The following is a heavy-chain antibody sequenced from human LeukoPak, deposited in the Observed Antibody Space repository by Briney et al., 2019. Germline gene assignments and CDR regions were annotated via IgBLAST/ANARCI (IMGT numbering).Heavy chain of an antibody. CDR1: GFTFSSYG. D-gene: IGHD3-10*01. J-gene: IGHJ4*02. V-gene: IGHV3-30*18. CDR3: AKPSGSYYNRIDY. Sequence: PGRSLRLSCAASGFTFSSYGMHWVRQAPGKGLEWVAVISYDGSNKYYADSVKGRFTISRDNSKNTLYLQMNSLRAEDTAVYYCAKPSGSYYNRIDYWGQGTLVTVSS. CDR2: ISYDGSNK.